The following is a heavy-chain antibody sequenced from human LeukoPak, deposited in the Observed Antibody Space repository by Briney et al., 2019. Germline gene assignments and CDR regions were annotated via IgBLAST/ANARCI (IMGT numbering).Heavy chain of an antibody. J-gene: IGHJ5*02. CDR2: INPNSGDT. D-gene: IGHD3-9*01. CDR3: ARDLTNYDIMTGFPNWFDP. V-gene: IGHV1-2*02. CDR1: GYTFTGYY. Sequence: GASVKVSCKASGYTFTGYYMHWVRQAPGQGLEWMGWINPNSGDTNYAQKFQGRVTMTRDTSISTAYMELSRLRSDDTAVYYCARDLTNYDIMTGFPNWFDPWGQGTLVTVSS.